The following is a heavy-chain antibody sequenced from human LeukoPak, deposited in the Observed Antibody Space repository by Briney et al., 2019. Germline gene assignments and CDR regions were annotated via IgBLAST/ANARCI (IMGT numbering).Heavy chain of an antibody. D-gene: IGHD2-2*01. CDR1: GYTFTSYD. CDR3: ARAYCSSTSCYLYYYMDV. CDR2: MNPNSGST. V-gene: IGHV1-8*01. Sequence: ASVKVSCKASGYTFTSYDINWVRQATGQGLEWMGWMNPNSGSTGYAQKFQGRVTMTRNTSISTAYMELSSLRSEDTAVYYCARAYCSSTSCYLYYYMDVWGKGTTVTVSS. J-gene: IGHJ6*03.